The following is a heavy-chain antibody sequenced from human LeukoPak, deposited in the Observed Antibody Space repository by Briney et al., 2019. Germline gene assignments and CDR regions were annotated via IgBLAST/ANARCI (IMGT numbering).Heavy chain of an antibody. CDR1: GGSISSYY. CDR2: IYYSGST. CDR3: ARLIMITFGGVIVEYFDY. Sequence: SETLSLTCTVSGGSISSYYWSWIRQPPGNGLEWIGYIYYSGSTNYNPSLKSRVTISVDTSKNQFSLKLSSVTAADTAVYYCARLIMITFGGVIVEYFDYWGQGTVVTVSS. D-gene: IGHD3-16*01. J-gene: IGHJ4*02. V-gene: IGHV4-59*01.